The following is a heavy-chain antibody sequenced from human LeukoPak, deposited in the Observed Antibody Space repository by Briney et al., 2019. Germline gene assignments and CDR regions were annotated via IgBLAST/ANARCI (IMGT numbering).Heavy chain of an antibody. D-gene: IGHD3-16*01. J-gene: IGHJ1*01. CDR1: GFSFSSHG. Sequence: GGSLRLSCAGSGFSFSSHGMNWVRQAPGKGLEWVSGISPSGDITYYTDSVRGWFTISRDNSKNTLSLQVNSLRAEDTAMYYCAKDDDWGRYKHWGQGTLVTVSS. V-gene: IGHV3-23*01. CDR3: AKDDDWGRYKH. CDR2: ISPSGDIT.